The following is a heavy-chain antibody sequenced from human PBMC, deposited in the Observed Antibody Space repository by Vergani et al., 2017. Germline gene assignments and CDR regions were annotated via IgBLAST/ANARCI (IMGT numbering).Heavy chain of an antibody. J-gene: IGHJ4*02. CDR3: VKTVVRGHYYFDY. CDR2: ISSNGGST. Sequence: EVQLVESGGGLVQPGGSLRLSCSASGFTFSSYAMHWVRQAPGKGLEYVSAISSNGGSTYYADSVKGRFTISRDNSKNTLYLQMSSLRAEDTAVYYCVKTVVRGHYYFDYWGQGTLVTVSS. V-gene: IGHV3-64D*06. D-gene: IGHD3-10*01. CDR1: GFTFSSYA.